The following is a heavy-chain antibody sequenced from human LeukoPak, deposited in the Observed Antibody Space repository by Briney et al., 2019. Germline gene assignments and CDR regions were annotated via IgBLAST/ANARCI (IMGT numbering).Heavy chain of an antibody. D-gene: IGHD3-10*01. V-gene: IGHV3-48*04. Sequence: GGSLRLSCAASGFTFSSYSMNWVRQAPGKGLEWVSYISSSSSTIYYADSVKGRFTISRDNAKNSLYLQMNSLRAEDTAVYCCAREKDGSGSYEGDYWGQGTLVTVSS. CDR1: GFTFSSYS. J-gene: IGHJ4*02. CDR3: AREKDGSGSYEGDY. CDR2: ISSSSSTI.